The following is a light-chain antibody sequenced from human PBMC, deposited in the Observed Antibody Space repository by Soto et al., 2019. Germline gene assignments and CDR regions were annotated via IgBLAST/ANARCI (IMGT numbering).Light chain of an antibody. Sequence: QSALTQPPSVSGSPGQSVTISCTGTSSDVGSYNRVSWYQQPPGTAPKLMIYEVSNRPSGVPDRFSGSKSGNTASLTISGVQAEDEADYYCSSYTSSSTLVVGGGTKLTVL. CDR1: SSDVGSYNR. CDR3: SSYTSSSTLV. J-gene: IGLJ2*01. V-gene: IGLV2-18*02. CDR2: EVS.